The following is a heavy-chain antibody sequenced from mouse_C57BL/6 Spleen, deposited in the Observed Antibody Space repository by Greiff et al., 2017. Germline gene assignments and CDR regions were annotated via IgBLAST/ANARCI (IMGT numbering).Heavy chain of an antibody. V-gene: IGHV3-6*01. Sequence: VQLKESGPGLVKPSQSLSLTCSVTGYSITSGYYWNWIRQFPGNKLEWMGYISYDGSNNYNPSLKNRISITRDTSKNQFFLKLNSVTTEDTATYYCARVGYGNYVDYAMDYWGQGTSVTVSS. CDR2: ISYDGSN. D-gene: IGHD2-1*01. CDR3: ARVGYGNYVDYAMDY. J-gene: IGHJ4*01. CDR1: GYSITSGYY.